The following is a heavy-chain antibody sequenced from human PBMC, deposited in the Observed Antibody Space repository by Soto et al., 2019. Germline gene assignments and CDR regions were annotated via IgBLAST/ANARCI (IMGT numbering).Heavy chain of an antibody. V-gene: IGHV3-23*01. CDR1: GFTFSSYS. J-gene: IGHJ4*02. CDR2: FRTSGDGGTT. CDR3: AKDSHDFWSGYCTY. Sequence: GGSLRLSCAASGFTFSSYSMSWVRQAPGEGLEWVSGFRTSGDGGTTYYADSVKGRFTISRDNSKNMLFLQMNSLRAEDTAIYYCAKDSHDFWSGYCTYWGQGNLVTVSS. D-gene: IGHD3-3*01.